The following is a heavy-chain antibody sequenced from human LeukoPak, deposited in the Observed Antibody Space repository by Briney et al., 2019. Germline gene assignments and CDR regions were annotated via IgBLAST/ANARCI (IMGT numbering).Heavy chain of an antibody. J-gene: IGHJ4*02. D-gene: IGHD3-3*01. V-gene: IGHV1-2*02. CDR3: ARGTHYYDFWSGHLQTLY. CDR1: GYTFTGYY. CDR2: INPNSGGT. Sequence: ASVKVSCKASGYTFTGYYMHWVRQAPGQGLEWMGWINPNSGGTNYAQKFQGRVTMTRDTSISTAYMELSRLRSDDTAVYYCARGTHYYDFWSGHLQTLYWGQGTLVTVSS.